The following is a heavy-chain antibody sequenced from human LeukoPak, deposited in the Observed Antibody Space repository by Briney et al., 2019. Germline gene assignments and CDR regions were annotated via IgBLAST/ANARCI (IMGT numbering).Heavy chain of an antibody. Sequence: ASVKVSCKASGYTFSMYRIIWLRQPPAQGLDWMGCISAYNCDAKYAQNLQGRVTLITNTLTDTGYTALKNLQSDDTAVHFFARDPSTTSGRYPYIDNWGQGTLVTVSS. J-gene: IGHJ4*02. CDR2: ISAYNCDA. V-gene: IGHV1-18*01. CDR1: GYTFSMYR. CDR3: ARDPSTTSGRYPYIDN. D-gene: IGHD6-19*01.